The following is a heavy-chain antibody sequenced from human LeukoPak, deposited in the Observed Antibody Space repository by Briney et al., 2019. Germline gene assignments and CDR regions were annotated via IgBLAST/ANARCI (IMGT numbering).Heavy chain of an antibody. CDR3: ASEGVDGGEGTFDY. J-gene: IGHJ4*02. V-gene: IGHV1-2*02. D-gene: IGHD3-16*01. CDR2: INPNSGGT. CDR1: GGTFSSYA. Sequence: GASVKVSCKASGGTFSSYAISWVRQAPGQGLEWMGWINPNSGGTNYAQKFQGRVTMTRDTSISTAYMELSRLRSDDTAVYYCASEGVDGGEGTFDYWGQGTLVTVSS.